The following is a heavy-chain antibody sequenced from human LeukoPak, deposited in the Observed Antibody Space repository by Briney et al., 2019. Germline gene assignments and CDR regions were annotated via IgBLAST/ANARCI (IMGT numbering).Heavy chain of an antibody. CDR1: GYTFSGYY. Sequence: ASVKVSFKASGYTFSGYYMHSVRQAPGHALEWIGRINPNSGGTNYAQKLQGRVTMTRDTSISTAYMELSRLRSDDTAVYYCAREMEQQKTNWFDPWGQGTLVTVSS. D-gene: IGHD6-13*01. CDR2: INPNSGGT. J-gene: IGHJ5*02. CDR3: AREMEQQKTNWFDP. V-gene: IGHV1-2*06.